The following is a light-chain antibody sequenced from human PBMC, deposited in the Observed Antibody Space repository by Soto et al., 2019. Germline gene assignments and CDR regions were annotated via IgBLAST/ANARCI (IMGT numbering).Light chain of an antibody. CDR3: QTWDTGMV. CDR1: RGHSSYA. J-gene: IGLJ2*01. Sequence: QLVLTQSPSASASLGASVKLTCTLSRGHSSYAIAWHQHQSEKGPRYLMRVDSDGSHNKGDGIPDRFSGSSSGAERYLTISSLQSEDEADYYCQTWDTGMVFGGGTKVTVL. CDR2: VDSDGSH. V-gene: IGLV4-69*01.